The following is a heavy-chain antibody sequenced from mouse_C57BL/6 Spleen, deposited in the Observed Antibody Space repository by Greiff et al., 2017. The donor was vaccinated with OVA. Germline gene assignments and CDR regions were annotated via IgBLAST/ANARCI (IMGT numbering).Heavy chain of an antibody. CDR1: GYTFTSYW. J-gene: IGHJ3*01. CDR2: IDPSDSYT. D-gene: IGHD2-4*01. CDR3: ARNYYDYAWFAY. V-gene: IGHV1-59*01. Sequence: VQLQQPGAELVRPGTSVKLSCKASGYTFTSYWMHWVKQRPGQGLEWIGVIDPSDSYTNYNQKFKGKATVTVDTSSSTTYMQLSSLTSEDSAVYDGARNYYDYAWFAYWGQGTLVTVSA.